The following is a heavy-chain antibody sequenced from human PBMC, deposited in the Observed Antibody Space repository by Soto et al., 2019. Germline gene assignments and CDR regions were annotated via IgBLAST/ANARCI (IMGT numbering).Heavy chain of an antibody. CDR2: FGST. Sequence: QVQLQESGPGLVKPSETLSLTCTVSGDSISSHYWSWIRQPPGKGLEWIGFGSTKYNPSLKSRISISVDTSKNQFSLNLTSATAADTAVYYCARVSPSASGSYYTLDYWGQGTLVTVSS. D-gene: IGHD3-10*01. J-gene: IGHJ4*02. V-gene: IGHV4-59*11. CDR1: GDSISSHY. CDR3: ARVSPSASGSYYTLDY.